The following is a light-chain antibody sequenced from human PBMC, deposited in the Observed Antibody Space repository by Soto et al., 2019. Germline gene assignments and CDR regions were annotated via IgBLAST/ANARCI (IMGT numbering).Light chain of an antibody. V-gene: IGKV2-28*01. J-gene: IGKJ3*01. CDR2: LGS. CDR1: QRLLHSNGNTF. CDR3: MQALQTPRT. Sequence: EIVMTQSPPSLTVTPGEPASISCRSSQRLLHSNGNTFLDWYLQKPGQSPQLLIYLGSNRASGVPDRVSGSEAGTDFTLKISRVEAEDAGVYYCMQALQTPRTFGPGTKVDIK.